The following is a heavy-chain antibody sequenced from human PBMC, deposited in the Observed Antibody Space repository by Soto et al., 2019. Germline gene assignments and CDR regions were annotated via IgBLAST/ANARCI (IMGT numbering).Heavy chain of an antibody. CDR3: ARSRFSSSWYPDY. V-gene: IGHV4-31*02. CDR2: VTSTGSP. J-gene: IGHJ4*02. Sequence: PSETLSLTCAVSGGSITSGNHYWSWIRQLPGQGLQWIGLVTSTGSPHCNPSFQSRGAISLDTSKNQFSLKLSSVTAADTAVYYCARSRFSSSWYPDYWGQGTLVTVSS. D-gene: IGHD6-13*01. CDR1: GGSITSGNHY.